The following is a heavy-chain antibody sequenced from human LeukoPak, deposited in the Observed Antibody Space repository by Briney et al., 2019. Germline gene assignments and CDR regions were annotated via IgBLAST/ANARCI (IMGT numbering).Heavy chain of an antibody. D-gene: IGHD3-10*01. CDR1: GFTFSSYW. V-gene: IGHV3-7*01. CDR2: IKQDGSEK. Sequence: GGSLRLSCAASGFTFSSYWMSWVRQAPGKGLEWMANIKQDGSEKYYVDSVKGRFTISRDNAKNSLYLQMNSLRAEDTAVYYCARRLLWFGEFPSYYYYGMDVWGQGTTVTVSS. J-gene: IGHJ6*02. CDR3: ARRLLWFGEFPSYYYYGMDV.